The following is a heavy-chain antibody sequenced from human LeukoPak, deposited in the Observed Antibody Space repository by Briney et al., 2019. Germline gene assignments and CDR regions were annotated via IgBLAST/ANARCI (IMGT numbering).Heavy chain of an antibody. V-gene: IGHV4-30-4*01. J-gene: IGHJ5*02. Sequence: PSQTLSLTCTVSGGSISSGDYYWSWIRQPPGKGLEWIGYIYYSGSTYYNPSLKSRVTISVDTSKNQFSLKLSSVTAADTAVYYCARARGYSYGPPTRKEGWFDPWGQGTLVTVSS. CDR1: GGSISSGDYY. CDR3: ARARGYSYGPPTRKEGWFDP. D-gene: IGHD5-18*01. CDR2: IYYSGST.